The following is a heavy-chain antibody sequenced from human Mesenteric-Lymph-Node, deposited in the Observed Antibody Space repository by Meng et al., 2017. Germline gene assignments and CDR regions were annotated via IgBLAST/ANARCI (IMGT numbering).Heavy chain of an antibody. CDR3: ARGLSSGWYDDDF. V-gene: IGHV4-34*01. D-gene: IGHD6-19*01. J-gene: IGHJ4*02. Sequence: EPIQQWGAGRLEASDTLSLTCAVYGGSFSGYFWTWIRQPPGKVLEWIGAISHSGSTNYNPSLKSRVNISVDTSKNQFSLRVNSVTAADTGIYYCARGLSSGWYDDDFWGQGTLVTVSS. CDR1: GGSFSGYF. CDR2: ISHSGST.